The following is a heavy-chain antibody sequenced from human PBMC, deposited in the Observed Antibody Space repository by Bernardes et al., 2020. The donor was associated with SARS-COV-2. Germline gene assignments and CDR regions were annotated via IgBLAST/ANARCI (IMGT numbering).Heavy chain of an antibody. V-gene: IGHV5-51*01. J-gene: IGHJ5*02. CDR2: IYPGDSDT. CDR3: ARHSWAGTTAQYNWFDP. Sequence: GESLKISCKGSGYSFTSYRIGWVRQMPGKGLEWMGIIYPGDSDTRYSPSFQGQVTISADKSISTAYLQWSSLKASDTAMYYCARHSWAGTTAQYNWFDPWGQGTLVTVSS. CDR1: GYSFTSYR. D-gene: IGHD1-1*01.